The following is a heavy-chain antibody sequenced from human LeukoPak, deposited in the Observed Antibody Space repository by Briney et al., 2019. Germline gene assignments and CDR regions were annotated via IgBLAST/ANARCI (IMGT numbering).Heavy chain of an antibody. Sequence: PSETLSLTCAVYGGSFSGYYWSWIRQPPGKGLEWIGEIDHRGSTNYNPSLKSRVTISVDTSKNQFSLKLSSLTAADTAVYYCAGYYYDSSGYYTFEYWGQGTLVTVSP. CDR2: IDHRGST. CDR3: AGYYYDSSGYYTFEY. V-gene: IGHV4-34*01. CDR1: GGSFSGYY. J-gene: IGHJ4*02. D-gene: IGHD3-22*01.